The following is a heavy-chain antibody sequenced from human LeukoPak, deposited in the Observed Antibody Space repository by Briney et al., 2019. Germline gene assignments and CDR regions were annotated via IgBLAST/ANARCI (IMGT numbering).Heavy chain of an antibody. J-gene: IGHJ4*02. CDR1: GYTFSNYG. CDR2: ISYDGSKV. Sequence: PGGSLRLSCTASGYTFSNYGMHWVRQGPGKGLEWVAVISYDGSKVFYGDFVKSRFAISRDDSRDTVYLQMHSLRVEDMAVYYCAREVDQLLAYCGGDCYPRVDYWGQGTLVTVSS. V-gene: IGHV3-30*03. D-gene: IGHD2-21*02. CDR3: AREVDQLLAYCGGDCYPRVDY.